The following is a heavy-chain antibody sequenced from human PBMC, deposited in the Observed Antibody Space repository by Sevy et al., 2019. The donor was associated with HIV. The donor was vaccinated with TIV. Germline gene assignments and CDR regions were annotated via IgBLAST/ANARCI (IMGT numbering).Heavy chain of an antibody. J-gene: IGHJ4*02. CDR2: IIPIFGPA. V-gene: IGHV1-69*13. CDR1: GGTFSSYA. Sequence: ASVKVSCKASGGTFSSYAISWVRQAPGQGLEWMGGIIPIFGPANDAQKFQGRVTITADESTSTAYMELSSLRSEDTAVYYCAREGLGYCSGGSCDEIDYWGQGTLVTVSS. D-gene: IGHD2-15*01. CDR3: AREGLGYCSGGSCDEIDY.